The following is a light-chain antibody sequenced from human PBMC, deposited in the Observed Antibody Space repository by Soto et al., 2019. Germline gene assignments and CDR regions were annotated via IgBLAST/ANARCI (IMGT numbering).Light chain of an antibody. CDR3: ETWDRNTRV. CDR2: LEDSGTF. J-gene: IGLJ1*01. CDR1: SGHSSNI. V-gene: IGLV4-60*02. Sequence: QLVLTQSSSASASLGSTLRLTCTLSSGHSSNIIAWHQQQPGKAPRYLMNLEDSGTFNKGSGVPDRFSGSSSGADRYLTISNLQFEDEADYYCETWDRNTRVFGTGTKLTVL.